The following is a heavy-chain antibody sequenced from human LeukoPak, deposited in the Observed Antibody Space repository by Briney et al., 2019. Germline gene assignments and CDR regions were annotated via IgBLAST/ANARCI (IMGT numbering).Heavy chain of an antibody. CDR2: INSDGSST. Sequence: GGSLRLSCAASGFTFSSYWMHWVRQAPGKGLVWVSRINSDGSSTDYADSVKGRFTISRDNAINSLYLQMNSLRADDTAVYYCARDFDDSQGVWGHGTTVTVSS. CDR3: ARDFDDSQGV. CDR1: GFTFSSYW. D-gene: IGHD2-15*01. J-gene: IGHJ6*02. V-gene: IGHV3-74*01.